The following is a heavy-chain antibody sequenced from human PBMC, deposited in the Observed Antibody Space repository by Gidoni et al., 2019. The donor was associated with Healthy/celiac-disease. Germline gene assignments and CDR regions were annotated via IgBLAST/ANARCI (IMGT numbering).Heavy chain of an antibody. V-gene: IGHV3-23*01. CDR3: ARNRAKAEPQYFDY. Sequence: EVQLLESGGGLVQPGGSLRLSCGASGFTFRSNAMSWVRQAPGKGVGWVSSISGSGGNTYYADSVKGRFTISRDNSKNTLYLQMNSLRAEDTAEYYCARNRAKAEPQYFDYWGQGTLVTVSS. CDR2: ISGSGGNT. CDR1: GFTFRSNA. J-gene: IGHJ4*02. D-gene: IGHD2-15*01.